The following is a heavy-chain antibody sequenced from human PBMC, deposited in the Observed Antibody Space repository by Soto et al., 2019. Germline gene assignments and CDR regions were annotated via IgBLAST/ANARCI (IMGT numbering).Heavy chain of an antibody. Sequence: QVQLQESGPGLVKPSGTLSLTCDVSSGSISTSNWWSWVRQAPGKGLEWIGEVYHSGSINYSPFFRSRLTVSVDKSKNQCTLKLRSVTAADTAVYYCARKASVSSVDHYMHVWGKGTTVTVSS. J-gene: IGHJ6*03. V-gene: IGHV4-4*02. CDR1: SGSISTSNW. CDR3: ARKASVSSVDHYMHV. D-gene: IGHD2-8*01. CDR2: VYHSGSI.